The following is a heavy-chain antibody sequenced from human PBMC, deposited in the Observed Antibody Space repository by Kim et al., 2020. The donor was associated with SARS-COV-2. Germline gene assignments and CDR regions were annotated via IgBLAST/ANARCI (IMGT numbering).Heavy chain of an antibody. J-gene: IGHJ4*02. CDR2: DGSEK. CDR3: ARGTDY. V-gene: IGHV3-7*01. Sequence: DGSEKYYVDSVKGRFTISRDNAKNSLYLHMNSLRAEDTAVYYCARGTDYWGQGTLVTVSS.